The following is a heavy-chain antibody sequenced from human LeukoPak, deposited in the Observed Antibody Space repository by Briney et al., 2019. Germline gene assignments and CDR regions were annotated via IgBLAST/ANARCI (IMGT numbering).Heavy chain of an antibody. CDR3: ARGAVAGTRYFQH. J-gene: IGHJ1*01. CDR2: IYYSGST. CDR1: GGSISSYY. Sequence: PSETLSLTCTVSGGSISSYYWSWIRQPPGKGLGWIGYIYYSGSTNYNPSLKGRVTISVDTSKNQFSLKLSSVTAADTAVYYCARGAVAGTRYFQHWGQGTLVTVSS. D-gene: IGHD6-19*01. V-gene: IGHV4-59*01.